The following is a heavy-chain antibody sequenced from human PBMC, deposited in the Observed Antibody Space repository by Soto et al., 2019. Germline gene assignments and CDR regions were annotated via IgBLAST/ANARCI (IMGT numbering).Heavy chain of an antibody. J-gene: IGHJ6*03. V-gene: IGHV4-31*03. Sequence: SETLSLTCTVSGGSISSGGYYWSWIRQHPGKGLEWIGYIYYSGSTYYNPSLKSRVTISVDTSKNQFSLKLSSVTAADTAVYYCARGTDELRIDYYYYYYMDVWGKGTTVTVSS. CDR3: ARGTDELRIDYYYYYYMDV. CDR2: IYYSGST. D-gene: IGHD1-7*01. CDR1: GGSISSGGYY.